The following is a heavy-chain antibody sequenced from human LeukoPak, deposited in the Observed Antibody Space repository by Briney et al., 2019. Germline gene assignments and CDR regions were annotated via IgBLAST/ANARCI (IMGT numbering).Heavy chain of an antibody. J-gene: IGHJ4*02. V-gene: IGHV3-53*01. CDR3: ARGGVNYWNPRY. CDR2: LYTGGTT. CDR1: GFTVSSYY. Sequence: GGSLRLSCVASGFTVSSYYMSWLRQAPGKGLEWVSLLYTGGTTYYAHSVEGRFTISRDDSKNTLYLQMNTLRAEDTAVYYCARGGVNYWNPRYWGQGTVVTVSS. D-gene: IGHD1-1*01.